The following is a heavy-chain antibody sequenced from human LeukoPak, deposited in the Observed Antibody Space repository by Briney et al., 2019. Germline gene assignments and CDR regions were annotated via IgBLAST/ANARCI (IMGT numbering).Heavy chain of an antibody. V-gene: IGHV3-48*01. CDR1: GFIFSPYS. CDR3: ARESPRLSY. Sequence: GGSLRLSCAASGFIFSPYSMNWVRQAPGKGLEWISKINSGSTTIYYKDSVRGRFTISRDNAKNSLSLQMNNLRVEDTAVYYCARESPRLSYWGQGTLVTVSS. J-gene: IGHJ4*02. CDR2: INSGSTTI.